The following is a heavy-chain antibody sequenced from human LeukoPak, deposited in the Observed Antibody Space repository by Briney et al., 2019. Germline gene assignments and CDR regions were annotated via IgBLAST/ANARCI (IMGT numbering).Heavy chain of an antibody. CDR2: ISAYNGNT. V-gene: IGHV1-18*01. CDR1: GYTFTSYG. Sequence: ASVKVSCKASGYTFTSYGISWVRQAPGQGLEWMGWISAYNGNTNYAQKLQGRVTMTTDTSTSTAYMEPRSLRSDDTAVYYCARIVGAQLRYFDWAPPAPHFDYWGQGTLVTVSS. CDR3: ARIVGAQLRYFDWAPPAPHFDY. D-gene: IGHD3-9*01. J-gene: IGHJ4*02.